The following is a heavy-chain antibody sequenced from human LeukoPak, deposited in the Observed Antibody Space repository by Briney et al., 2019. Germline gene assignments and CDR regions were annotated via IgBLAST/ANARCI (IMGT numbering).Heavy chain of an antibody. Sequence: GGSLRLSCAASGFTFSSYSMNWVRQAPGKGLEWVSSISSSSSYIYYADSVKGRLTISRDNAKNSLYLQMNSLRAEDTAVYYCARDYDFWSGHYSFDYWGQGTLVTVSS. J-gene: IGHJ4*02. V-gene: IGHV3-21*01. CDR2: ISSSSSYI. CDR3: ARDYDFWSGHYSFDY. CDR1: GFTFSSYS. D-gene: IGHD3-3*01.